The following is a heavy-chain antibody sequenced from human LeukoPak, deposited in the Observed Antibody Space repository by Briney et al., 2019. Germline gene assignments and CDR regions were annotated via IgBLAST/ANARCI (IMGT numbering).Heavy chain of an antibody. CDR1: GFTVSSNY. J-gene: IGHJ4*02. V-gene: IGHV3-53*01. CDR2: IHSGGST. Sequence: PGGSLRLSCAASGFTVSSNYMSWVRQAPGKGLEWVSVIHSGGSTYYADSVKGRFTISRDNSKNTLYLQMNSLRAEDTAVYYCALDCCTGSRFDHWGQGTLVTVSS. D-gene: IGHD2-8*02. CDR3: ALDCCTGSRFDH.